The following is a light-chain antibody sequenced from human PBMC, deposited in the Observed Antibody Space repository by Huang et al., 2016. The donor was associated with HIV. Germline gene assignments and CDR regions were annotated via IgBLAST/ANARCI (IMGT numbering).Light chain of an antibody. J-gene: IGKJ5*01. CDR1: QSISRSY. V-gene: IGKV3-20*01. CDR2: GAS. Sequence: IVLTQSPGTLSVSPGERAALSCRASQSISRSYSVWYQQKPGQPPRLLIYGASSRATGIPDRFSGSGSGRDFTLTISRLEPEDFAVYFCQQYHSSPVTFGQGTRLEIK. CDR3: QQYHSSPVT.